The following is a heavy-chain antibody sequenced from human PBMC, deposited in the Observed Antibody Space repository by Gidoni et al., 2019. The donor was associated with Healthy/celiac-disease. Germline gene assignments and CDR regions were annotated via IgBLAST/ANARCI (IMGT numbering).Heavy chain of an antibody. J-gene: IGHJ4*02. D-gene: IGHD1-26*01. CDR2: INHSGST. Sequence: QVQLQQWGAGLLKPSATLSLTCAVYGGSFSGYYWSWIRQPPGKGLEWIGEINHSGSTNYNPSRKSRVTISVDKSKNQCSLKLSSVTAADTAVYYCARGKWDPTPMFDYWGQGTMVTVSS. CDR3: ARGKWDPTPMFDY. CDR1: GGSFSGYY. V-gene: IGHV4-34*01.